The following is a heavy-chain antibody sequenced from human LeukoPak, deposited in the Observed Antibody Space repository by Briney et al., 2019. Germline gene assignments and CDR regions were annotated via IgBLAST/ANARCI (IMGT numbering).Heavy chain of an antibody. V-gene: IGHV4-39*01. J-gene: IGHJ5*02. CDR3: ARNRYYYGSGSYGVPNWFDP. D-gene: IGHD3-10*01. CDR1: GASISSSNYY. Sequence: SETLSLTCTVSGASISSSNYYWGWIRQPPGKGLEWIGSIYYSGNTYYNASLKSRVTISVDTSKNQFSLKLSSVTAADTAVYYCARNRYYYGSGSYGVPNWFDPWGQGTLVIVSS. CDR2: IYYSGNT.